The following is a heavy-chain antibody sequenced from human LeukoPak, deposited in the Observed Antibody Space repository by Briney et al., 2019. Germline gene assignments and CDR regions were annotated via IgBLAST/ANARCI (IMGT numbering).Heavy chain of an antibody. CDR2: IYYSGNT. J-gene: IGHJ2*01. Sequence: SSETLSLTCTVSGGSISSYYWSWIRQPPGKGLEWIGYIYYSGNTNYNPSLKSRVSISIDTSKNQFSLQLGSVTAADTPVYYLARDGDGRGLGDFDLWGRGTLVTVSA. CDR1: GGSISSYY. D-gene: IGHD2-15*01. CDR3: ARDGDGRGLGDFDL. V-gene: IGHV4-59*01.